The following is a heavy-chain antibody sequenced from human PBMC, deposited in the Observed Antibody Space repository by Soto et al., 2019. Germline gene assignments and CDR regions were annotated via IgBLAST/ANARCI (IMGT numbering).Heavy chain of an antibody. Sequence: GGSLRLSCAASGFTFSSYGMHWVRQAPGKGLEWVAVIWNDATNKYYADSVKGRFTISRENSKNTLYLQMNSLRAEDTAVYYCARGNYGSGSYFDAFDIWGQGTMVTVSS. D-gene: IGHD3-10*01. V-gene: IGHV3-33*01. CDR1: GFTFSSYG. J-gene: IGHJ3*02. CDR2: IWNDATNK. CDR3: ARGNYGSGSYFDAFDI.